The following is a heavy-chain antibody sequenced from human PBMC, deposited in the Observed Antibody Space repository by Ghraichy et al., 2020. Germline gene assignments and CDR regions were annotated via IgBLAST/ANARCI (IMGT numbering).Heavy chain of an antibody. CDR3: ARDGTGEVTAIGGSYYYGMDV. V-gene: IGHV4-31*03. J-gene: IGHJ6*02. CDR1: GGSISSGGYY. Sequence: SETLSLTCTVSGGSISSGGYYWSWIRQHPGKGLEWIGYIYYSGSTYYNPSLKSRVTISVDTSKNQFSLKLSSVTAADTAVYYCARDGTGEVTAIGGSYYYGMDVWGQGTTVTVSS. D-gene: IGHD2-21*02. CDR2: IYYSGST.